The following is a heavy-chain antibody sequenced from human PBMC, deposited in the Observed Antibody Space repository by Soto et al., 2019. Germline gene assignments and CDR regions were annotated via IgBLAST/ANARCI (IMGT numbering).Heavy chain of an antibody. Sequence: SVKVSCKASGGTFSSYAISWVRQAPGQGLEWMGGIIPIFGTANYAQKFQGRVTITADKSTSTAYMELSSLRSEDTAVYYCASPHIVVVTATDYYYYGMDVWGQGNTVTV. J-gene: IGHJ6*02. CDR3: ASPHIVVVTATDYYYYGMDV. CDR1: GGTFSSYA. D-gene: IGHD2-21*02. V-gene: IGHV1-69*06. CDR2: IIPIFGTA.